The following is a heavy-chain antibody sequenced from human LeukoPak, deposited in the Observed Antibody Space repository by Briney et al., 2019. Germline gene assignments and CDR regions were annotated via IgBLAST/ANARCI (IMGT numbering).Heavy chain of an antibody. J-gene: IGHJ4*02. V-gene: IGHV3-23*01. CDR2: ISGSGTYT. D-gene: IGHD3-10*01. Sequence: PGGSLRLSCTASKFTVSSNYMTWVRQAPGKGLEWVSGISGSGTYTYDADSVKGRFSISRDNSKNTLYLQMNSLRAEDTAVYYCAKEGFGSGEGYWGQGTLVTVSS. CDR1: KFTVSSNY. CDR3: AKEGFGSGEGY.